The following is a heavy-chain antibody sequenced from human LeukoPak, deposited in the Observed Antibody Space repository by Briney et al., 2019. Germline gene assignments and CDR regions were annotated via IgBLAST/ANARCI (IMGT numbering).Heavy chain of an antibody. CDR2: IKQDGSEK. CDR1: GFTFSSYW. CDR3: ARGGSTWYYFDY. J-gene: IGHJ4*02. Sequence: GGSLRFSCAASGFTFSSYWMSWVRQAPGKGLEWVANIKQDGSEKYYVDSVKGRFTISRDNAKNSLYLQMNSLRVEDTAVYYCARGGSTWYYFDYWGQGTLVTVSS. D-gene: IGHD6-13*01. V-gene: IGHV3-7*01.